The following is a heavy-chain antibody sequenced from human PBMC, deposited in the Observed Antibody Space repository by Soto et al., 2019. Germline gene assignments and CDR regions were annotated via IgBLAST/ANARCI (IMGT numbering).Heavy chain of an antibody. CDR1: SGSISTYY. CDR2: IYYTGST. CDR3: ARHITIFGVVPPRYYYYMDV. J-gene: IGHJ6*03. V-gene: IGHV4-59*08. Sequence: SETLSLTCTVSSGSISTYYWSWIRQPPGKGLEWIGYIYYTGSTNYNPSLKTRVAISMDTSKNQFSLKLSSVTAADTAVYYCARHITIFGVVPPRYYYYMDVWGKGTTVTVSS. D-gene: IGHD3-3*01.